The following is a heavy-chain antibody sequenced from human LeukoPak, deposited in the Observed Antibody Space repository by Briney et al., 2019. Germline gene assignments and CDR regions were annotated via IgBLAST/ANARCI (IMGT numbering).Heavy chain of an antibody. CDR1: GASISNSF. D-gene: IGHD2-15*01. V-gene: IGHV4-4*07. J-gene: IGHJ4*02. Sequence: SETLSLTCTVSGASISNSFWSWIRQPAGKGLEWIGRIYTSGSTNYNPSLKSRVTFSLDTSNNQFSLQLTSVTAADTAFYYCERAPSGCGGTCPFDSWGQGTLVTVSS. CDR3: ERAPSGCGGTCPFDS. CDR2: IYTSGST.